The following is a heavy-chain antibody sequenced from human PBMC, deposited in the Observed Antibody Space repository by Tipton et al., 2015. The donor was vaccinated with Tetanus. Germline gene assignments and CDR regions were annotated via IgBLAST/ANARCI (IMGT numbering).Heavy chain of an antibody. CDR2: ISSSSSTI. Sequence: SLRLSCAASGFTFSSYSMNWVRQAPGKGLEWVSYISSSSSTIYYADSVKGRFTISRDNAKNSLYLQMNSLRDEDTAVYYCAGEAAVYYDSTYYYYGMDVWGQGTTVTVSS. CDR3: AGEAAVYYDSTYYYYGMDV. D-gene: IGHD3-22*01. CDR1: GFTFSSYS. J-gene: IGHJ6*02. V-gene: IGHV3-48*02.